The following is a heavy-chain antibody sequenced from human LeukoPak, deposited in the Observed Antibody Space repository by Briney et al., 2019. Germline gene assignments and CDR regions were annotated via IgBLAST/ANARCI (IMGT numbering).Heavy chain of an antibody. V-gene: IGHV3-30-3*01. CDR2: ISYDGSNK. J-gene: IGHJ6*02. CDR3: ARDWVVAATHYGMDV. CDR1: GFTFSSYA. D-gene: IGHD2-15*01. Sequence: GGSLRLSCAASGFTFSSYAMHWVRQAPGKGLEWVAVISYDGSNKYYADSVKGRFTISRDNSKNTLYLQMNSLRAEDTAVYYCARDWVVAATHYGMDVWSQGTTVTVSS.